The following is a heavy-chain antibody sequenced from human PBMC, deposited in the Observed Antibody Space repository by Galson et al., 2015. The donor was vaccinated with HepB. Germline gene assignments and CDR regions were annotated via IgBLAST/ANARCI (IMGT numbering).Heavy chain of an antibody. Sequence: SLRLSCAASGFTFSSYGMHWVRQAPGKGLEWVAVISYDGSNKYYADSVKGRFTISRDNSKNTLYLQMNSLRAEDTAVYYCAKDRGDFWSVPSFYWGQGPLVTVFS. CDR3: AKDRGDFWSVPSFY. J-gene: IGHJ4*02. CDR1: GFTFSSYG. CDR2: ISYDGSNK. D-gene: IGHD3-3*01. V-gene: IGHV3-30*18.